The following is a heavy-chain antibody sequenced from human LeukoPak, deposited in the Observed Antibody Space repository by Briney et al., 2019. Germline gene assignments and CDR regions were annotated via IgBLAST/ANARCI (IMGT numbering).Heavy chain of an antibody. CDR1: GFTFSSYS. Sequence: SGGSLRLSCAASGFTFSSYSMNWVRQAPGKGLEWVSSISSSSSYIYYADSVKGRFTISRDNAKNSLYLQMNSLRAEDTAVYYCARDRAYYDSSGYYPNWFDPWGQGTLVTVSS. J-gene: IGHJ5*02. CDR3: ARDRAYYDSSGYYPNWFDP. V-gene: IGHV3-21*01. D-gene: IGHD3-22*01. CDR2: ISSSSSYI.